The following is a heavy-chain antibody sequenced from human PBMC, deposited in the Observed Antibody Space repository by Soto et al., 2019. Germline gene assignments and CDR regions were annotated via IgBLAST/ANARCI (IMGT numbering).Heavy chain of an antibody. V-gene: IGHV3-13*01. D-gene: IGHD3-9*01. Sequence: PGGSLRLSCAASGFTFSSYDMHWVRQATGKGLEWVSAIGTAGDTYYPGSVKGRFTISRENAKNSLYLQMNSLRAGDTAVYYCARAKTYYDILTGSFRANYGMDVWGQGTTVTVSS. CDR2: IGTAGDT. J-gene: IGHJ6*02. CDR3: ARAKTYYDILTGSFRANYGMDV. CDR1: GFTFSSYD.